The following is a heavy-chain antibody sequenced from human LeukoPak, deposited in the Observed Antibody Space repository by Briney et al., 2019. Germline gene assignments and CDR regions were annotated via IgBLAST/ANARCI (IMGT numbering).Heavy chain of an antibody. Sequence: GGSLRLSCTTAGFTFGDYAMSWVRQAPGKGLEWVGLIRSKAYGGTTEYAASVKGRFSISRDDSKSIAYLQMNSLKTEDTAVYYCTRVAYGDLALWGQGTLVTVSS. J-gene: IGHJ4*02. V-gene: IGHV3-49*04. D-gene: IGHD2-21*02. CDR1: GFTFGDYA. CDR2: IRSKAYGGTT. CDR3: TRVAYGDLAL.